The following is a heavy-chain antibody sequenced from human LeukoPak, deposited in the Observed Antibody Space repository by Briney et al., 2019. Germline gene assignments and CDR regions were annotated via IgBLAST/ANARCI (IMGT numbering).Heavy chain of an antibody. CDR1: GFTVSTNS. CDR3: ARAGEMATIPHYYYMDV. CDR2: IYSDNT. J-gene: IGHJ6*03. D-gene: IGHD5-24*01. V-gene: IGHV3-66*02. Sequence: GGSLRLSCTVSGFTVSTNSMSWVRQAPGKGLEWVSFIYSDNTHYSDSVKGRFTISRDNSKNTLYLQMNSLRAEDTAVYYCARAGEMATIPHYYYMDVWGKGTTVTVSS.